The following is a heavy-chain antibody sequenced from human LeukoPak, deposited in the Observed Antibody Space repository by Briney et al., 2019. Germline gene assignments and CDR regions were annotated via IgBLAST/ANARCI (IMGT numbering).Heavy chain of an antibody. Sequence: PGGSLRLSCAASGFTFSSYWMSWVRQAPGKGLEWVANINQDGSEKHYVDSVKGRFTISRDNAKNFLYLQMNSLRAEDTAVYYCARTYYDILTGYNPYFDYWGQGILVTVSS. J-gene: IGHJ4*02. V-gene: IGHV3-7*01. D-gene: IGHD3-9*01. CDR1: GFTFSSYW. CDR2: INQDGSEK. CDR3: ARTYYDILTGYNPYFDY.